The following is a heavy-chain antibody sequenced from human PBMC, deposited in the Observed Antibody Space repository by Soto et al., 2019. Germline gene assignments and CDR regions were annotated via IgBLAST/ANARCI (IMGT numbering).Heavy chain of an antibody. Sequence: ASVKVSCKASGGTFSSYAISWVRQAPGQGLEWMGGIIPIFGTANYAQKFQGRVTITADESTSTAYMELSSLRSEDTAVYYCASLSWXCSSTSCLIEYYYGMDVWGQGTTVTVSS. CDR1: GGTFSSYA. D-gene: IGHD2-2*01. J-gene: IGHJ6*02. CDR3: ASLSWXCSSTSCLIEYYYGMDV. V-gene: IGHV1-69*01. CDR2: IIPIFGTA.